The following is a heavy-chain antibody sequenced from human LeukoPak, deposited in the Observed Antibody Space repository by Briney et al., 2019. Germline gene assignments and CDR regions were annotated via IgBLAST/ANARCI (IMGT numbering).Heavy chain of an antibody. D-gene: IGHD3-22*01. V-gene: IGHV3-9*03. Sequence: GGSLRLSCAASGFTFSSYAMHWVRQAPGKGLEWVSGISWNSGSIGYADSVKGRFTNSRDNAKNSLYLQMNSLRAEDMALYYCAKMGDSSGPTRNAFDIWGQGTMVTVSS. J-gene: IGHJ3*02. CDR2: ISWNSGSI. CDR3: AKMGDSSGPTRNAFDI. CDR1: GFTFSSYA.